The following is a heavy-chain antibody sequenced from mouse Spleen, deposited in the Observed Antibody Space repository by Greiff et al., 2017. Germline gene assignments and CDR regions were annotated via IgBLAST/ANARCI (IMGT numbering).Heavy chain of an antibody. Sequence: KQPGSELVRPGDSVKLSCKASGYTFTSYWMHWVKQRPGQGLEWIGNIYPGSGSTNYDEKFKSKATLTVDTSCSTAYMQLSSLTSEDSAVYYCTRGIYYDYDWFAYLGQATLVTVSA. CDR2: IYPGSGST. CDR3: TRGIYYDYDWFAY. CDR1: GYTFTSYW. V-gene: IGHV1S22*01. J-gene: IGHJ3*01. D-gene: IGHD2-4*01.